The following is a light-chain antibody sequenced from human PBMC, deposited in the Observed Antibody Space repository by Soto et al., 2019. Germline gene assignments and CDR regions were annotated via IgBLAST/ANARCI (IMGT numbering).Light chain of an antibody. CDR2: GAS. Sequence: EIVLTQSPGTLSLSPGERATLSCRASQSVSSSFLAWYQQKPGQAPRLLIYGASSRATGIPDRFSGSGSGTDFTLTISILEPEDCAVYYCHQYGSSPATFGQGTKVEIK. CDR1: QSVSSSF. J-gene: IGKJ1*01. V-gene: IGKV3-20*01. CDR3: HQYGSSPAT.